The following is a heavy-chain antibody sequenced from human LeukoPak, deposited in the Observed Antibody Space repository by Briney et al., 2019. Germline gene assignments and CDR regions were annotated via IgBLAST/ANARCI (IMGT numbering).Heavy chain of an antibody. Sequence: PGGSLRLSCAASGFTFSSYGMHWVRQAPGKGLEWVAVISYDGSNKYYADSVKGRFTISRDNAKNSLYLQMNSLRAEDTAVYYCARPKVYYYDSSGYYYDWGQGTLVTVSS. D-gene: IGHD3-22*01. CDR1: GFTFSSYG. V-gene: IGHV3-30*03. CDR2: ISYDGSNK. J-gene: IGHJ4*02. CDR3: ARPKVYYYDSSGYYYD.